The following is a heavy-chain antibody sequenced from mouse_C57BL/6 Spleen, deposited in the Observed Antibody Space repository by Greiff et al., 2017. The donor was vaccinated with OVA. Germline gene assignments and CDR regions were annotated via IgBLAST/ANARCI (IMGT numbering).Heavy chain of an antibody. D-gene: IGHD2-1*01. V-gene: IGHV5-17*01. J-gene: IGHJ4*01. CDR2: ISSGSSTI. CDR1: GFPFRDSG. CDR3: ARTLGNYYAMDY. Sequence: EVQLVESGGGLVKPGGSLTLSCAASGFPFRDSGLHWVRQAPEKGLEWVAYISSGSSTIYSADTVKGRFTISRDNAKNTRFLQLTSLRSEDTAMYYCARTLGNYYAMDYWGQGTSVTVSS.